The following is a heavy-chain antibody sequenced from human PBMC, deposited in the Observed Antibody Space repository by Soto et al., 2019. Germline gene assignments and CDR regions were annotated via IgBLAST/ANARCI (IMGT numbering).Heavy chain of an antibody. J-gene: IGHJ6*02. CDR1: GFTFGDYA. CDR3: TSPNIIAARLRTPYYYGMDV. D-gene: IGHD6-6*01. CDR2: IRSKAYGGTT. Sequence: PGGSLRLSCTASGFTFGDYAMSWFRQAPGKGLEWVGFIRSKAYGGTTEYAASVKGRFTISRDDSKSIAYLQMNSLKTEDTAVYYCTSPNIIAARLRTPYYYGMDVWGQGTTVTVSS. V-gene: IGHV3-49*03.